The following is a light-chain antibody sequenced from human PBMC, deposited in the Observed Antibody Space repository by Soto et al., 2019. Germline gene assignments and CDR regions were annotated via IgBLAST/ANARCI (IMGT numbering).Light chain of an antibody. CDR3: QQRRIWPLT. CDR1: QSVSSN. Sequence: IVLTQSPATLSLSLGERATLSCRASQSVSSNLAWYQQKPGQPPRLLIYDAPNRATGSPATFSGSGSGTDFTLTISSLEPEDFAVYYCQQRRIWPLTFGGGTKVEIK. V-gene: IGKV3-11*01. J-gene: IGKJ4*01. CDR2: DAP.